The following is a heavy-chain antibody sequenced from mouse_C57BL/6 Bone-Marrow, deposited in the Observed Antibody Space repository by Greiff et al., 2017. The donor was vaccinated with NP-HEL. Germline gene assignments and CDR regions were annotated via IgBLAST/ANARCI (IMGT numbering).Heavy chain of an antibody. CDR1: GYTFTSYG. J-gene: IGHJ2*01. Sequence: LVESGAELARPGASVKLSCKASGYTFTSYGISWVKQRTGQGLEWIGEIYPRSGNTYYNEKFKGKATLTADKSSSTAYMELRSLTSEDSAVYFCARLGYGSRDWGQGTTLTVSS. CDR3: ARLGYGSRD. V-gene: IGHV1-81*01. CDR2: IYPRSGNT. D-gene: IGHD1-1*01.